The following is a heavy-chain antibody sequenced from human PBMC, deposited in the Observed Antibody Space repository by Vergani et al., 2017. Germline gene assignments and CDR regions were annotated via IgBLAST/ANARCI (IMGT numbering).Heavy chain of an antibody. CDR2: IKTKTDGGTT. V-gene: IGHV3-15*01. J-gene: IGHJ5*02. CDR1: GFTFSNAW. Sequence: EVQLVESGGGLVKPGGSLRLSCAASGFTFSNAWMSWVRHAPGKGLEWVGRIKTKTDGGTTDYAAPVNGRFNISRDEPNNTLYLQTNSLKTEDTAVYYCSADKGARIAAGGDGGVNWFDPWGQGTLVTVSS. D-gene: IGHD6-13*01. CDR3: SADKGARIAAGGDGGVNWFDP.